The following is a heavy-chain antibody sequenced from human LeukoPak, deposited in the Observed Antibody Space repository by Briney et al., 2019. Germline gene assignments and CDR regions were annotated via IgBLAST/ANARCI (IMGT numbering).Heavy chain of an antibody. D-gene: IGHD6-19*01. V-gene: IGHV3-30*01. CDR2: ILFDGSNK. CDR1: GFTFSTYV. J-gene: IGHJ6*02. CDR3: ARVVAGSVYKNGMDV. Sequence: GGSLRLSCAASGFTFSTYVMHWVRQAPGQGLQWVAVILFDGSNKYYADSVRGRFIISRDNSKNTLYLQMNSLTAEDTAVYYCARVVAGSVYKNGMDVWGQGTTVTVSS.